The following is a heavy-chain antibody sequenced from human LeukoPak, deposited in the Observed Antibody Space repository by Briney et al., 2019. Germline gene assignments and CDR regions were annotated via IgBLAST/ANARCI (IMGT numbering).Heavy chain of an antibody. J-gene: IGHJ4*02. D-gene: IGHD3-22*01. CDR2: ISYDGSNK. CDR3: ARETGDYYDSSGYYLFFDY. Sequence: GGSLRLSCAASGFTFSSYAMHWVRQAPGKGLEWVAVISYDGSNKYYADSVKGRFTISRDNSKNTLYLQMNSLRAEDTAVYYCARETGDYYDSSGYYLFFDYWGQGTLVTVSS. CDR1: GFTFSSYA. V-gene: IGHV3-30-3*01.